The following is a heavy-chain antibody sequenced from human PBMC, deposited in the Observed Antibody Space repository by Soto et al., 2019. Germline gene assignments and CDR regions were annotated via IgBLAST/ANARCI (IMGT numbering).Heavy chain of an antibody. CDR3: ARGDNWSHDYNYDMDV. Sequence: EVQLVESGGGLVQPGGSLRLSCAASGFIFSNYNMYWVRQAPGKALEWVSYISSSSSYIYYADSVRGRFTISRDNARNSLLLRMNSLRDEDTAVYYCARGDNWSHDYNYDMDVWGQGTTVTVSS. V-gene: IGHV3-48*02. D-gene: IGHD1-20*01. CDR1: GFIFSNYN. CDR2: ISSSSSYI. J-gene: IGHJ6*02.